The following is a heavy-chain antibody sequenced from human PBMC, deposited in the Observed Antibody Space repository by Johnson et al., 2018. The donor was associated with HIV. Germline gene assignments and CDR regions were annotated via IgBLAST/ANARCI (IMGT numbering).Heavy chain of an antibody. D-gene: IGHD4-11*01. CDR2: ISGSGGST. CDR3: VKDRPDYSTYEIIDVFDI. Sequence: VQLVESGGGLVQPGGSLRLSCAASGFTVSSNYMSWVRQAPGKGLEWVSAISGSGGSTYYAASVRGRFTLSRDNSQNTLYLQMNSLRAEDTAVYYCVKDRPDYSTYEIIDVFDIWGQGTMVTVSS. CDR1: GFTVSSNY. V-gene: IGHV3-23*04. J-gene: IGHJ3*02.